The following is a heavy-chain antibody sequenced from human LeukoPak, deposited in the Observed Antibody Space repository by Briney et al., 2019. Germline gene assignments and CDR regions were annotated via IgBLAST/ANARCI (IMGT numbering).Heavy chain of an antibody. CDR3: ARRGAVIDY. Sequence: ASVKVSCKASGYTFSGYYIHWVRQAPGQGLEWMGWIDPNSGGTNYAQNFQGRVTVTGDTSISTAYMELSRLRSDDTAVYCCARRGAVIDYWGQGTLVTVSS. CDR1: GYTFSGYY. V-gene: IGHV1-2*02. J-gene: IGHJ4*02. D-gene: IGHD1-26*01. CDR2: IDPNSGGT.